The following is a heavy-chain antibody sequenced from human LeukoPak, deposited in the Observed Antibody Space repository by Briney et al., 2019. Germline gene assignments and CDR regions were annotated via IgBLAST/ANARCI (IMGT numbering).Heavy chain of an antibody. CDR2: ISSSGSTI. CDR3: AKEWGYDSSGYYPFFDY. Sequence: GGSLRLSCAASGFTFSSYEMNWVRQAPGKGLEWVSYISSSGSTIYYADSVKGRFTISRDNSKNTLYLQMNSLRAEDTAVYYCAKEWGYDSSGYYPFFDYWGQGTLVTVSS. D-gene: IGHD3-22*01. V-gene: IGHV3-48*03. CDR1: GFTFSSYE. J-gene: IGHJ4*02.